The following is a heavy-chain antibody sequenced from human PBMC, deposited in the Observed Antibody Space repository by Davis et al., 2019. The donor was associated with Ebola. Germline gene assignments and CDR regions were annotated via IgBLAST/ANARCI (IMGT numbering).Heavy chain of an antibody. D-gene: IGHD6-13*01. CDR1: GGSISSHY. V-gene: IGHV4-59*11. Sequence: PSETLSLTCTVSGGSISSHYWSWIRQPPGKGLEWIGYIYYSGSTNYNPSLKSRVTISVDTSKNQFSLKLSSVTAADTAVYYCARVRPYSSSWYYYYYYMDVWGKGTTVTVSS. J-gene: IGHJ6*03. CDR3: ARVRPYSSSWYYYYYYMDV. CDR2: IYYSGST.